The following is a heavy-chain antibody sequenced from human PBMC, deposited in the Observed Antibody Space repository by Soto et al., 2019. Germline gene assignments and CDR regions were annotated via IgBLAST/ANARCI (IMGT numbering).Heavy chain of an antibody. D-gene: IGHD6-13*01. CDR2: IYPGDSDT. CDR3: ARQSHRSSWYGDY. CDR1: GYSFTSYW. Sequence: GESLKISCKGSGYSFTSYWIGWVRQMPGKGLEWMGIIYPGDSDTRYSPSFQGQVTISADKYISTAYLQWSSLKASDTAMYYCARQSHRSSWYGDYWGQGTLVTVTS. V-gene: IGHV5-51*01. J-gene: IGHJ4*02.